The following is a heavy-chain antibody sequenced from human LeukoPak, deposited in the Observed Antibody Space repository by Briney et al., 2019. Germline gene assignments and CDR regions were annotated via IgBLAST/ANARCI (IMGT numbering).Heavy chain of an antibody. J-gene: IGHJ4*02. D-gene: IGHD6-19*01. V-gene: IGHV1-2*02. CDR3: ARQGASRWTDDDFDY. CDR2: INPNSGGT. CDR1: GYTFTGYY. Sequence: GASVKVSCKASGYTFTGYYMHWVRQAPGQGLEWMGWINPNSGGTNYAQKFQGRVTMTRDTSISTAYMELSRLRSDDTAVYYCARQGASRWTDDDFDYWGQGTLVTVSS.